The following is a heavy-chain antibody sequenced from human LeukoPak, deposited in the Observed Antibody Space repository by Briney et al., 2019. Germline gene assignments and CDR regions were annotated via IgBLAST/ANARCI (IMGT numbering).Heavy chain of an antibody. CDR1: GYTLTELS. CDR3: ATGQAYCGGDCYFDY. J-gene: IGHJ4*02. V-gene: IGHV1-24*01. Sequence: ASVKVSCKVSGYTLTELSMHWVRQAPGKGLEWMGGFDPEDGETIYAQKFQGRVTMTEDTSTDTAYMKLSSLRSEDTAVYYCATGQAYCGGDCYFDYWGQGTLVTVSS. CDR2: FDPEDGET. D-gene: IGHD2-21*02.